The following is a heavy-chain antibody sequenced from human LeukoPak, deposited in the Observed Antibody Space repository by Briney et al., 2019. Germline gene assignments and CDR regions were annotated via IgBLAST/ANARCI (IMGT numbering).Heavy chain of an antibody. CDR3: ARDRRVVDV. CDR2: ISGSTIYI. Sequence: GGSLRLSCEGSGFTFSSYSMNWVRQAPGKGLEWVSSISGSTIYIYYADSVKGRFTISRDNAKNSLYLQMNSLRAEDTAVYYCARDRRVVDVWGKGTTVTVSS. V-gene: IGHV3-21*01. J-gene: IGHJ6*04. D-gene: IGHD2-2*01. CDR1: GFTFSSYS.